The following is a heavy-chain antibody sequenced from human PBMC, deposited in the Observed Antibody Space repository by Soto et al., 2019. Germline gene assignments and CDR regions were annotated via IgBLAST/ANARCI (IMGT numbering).Heavy chain of an antibody. D-gene: IGHD6-25*01. CDR2: IYYSGST. CDR3: ARCGYRHDWFDP. V-gene: IGHV4-59*01. CDR1: GGSISSYY. Sequence: QVQLQESGPGLVKPSETLSLTCTVSGGSISSYYWSWIRQPPGKGLEWIGYIYYSGSTNYNPSLKSLVTLSVDTSKNQFSLKPSSVTAADTAVYYCARCGYRHDWFDPWGQGTLVTVSS. J-gene: IGHJ5*02.